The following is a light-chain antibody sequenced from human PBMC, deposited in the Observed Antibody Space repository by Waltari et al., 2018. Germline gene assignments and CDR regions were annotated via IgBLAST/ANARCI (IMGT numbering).Light chain of an antibody. CDR3: QVWDSGSDHYV. CDR2: DDG. CDR1: NIGSNT. J-gene: IGLJ1*01. Sequence: SYVLTQPPSVSVAPGQTARISCDGNNIGSNTVHWYQQKPGPAPVLVVYDDGDRPPGIPERFSGSNSGNTATLTISRGDAGDEADYYCQVWDSGSDHYVFGTVTKVTVL. V-gene: IGLV3-21*02.